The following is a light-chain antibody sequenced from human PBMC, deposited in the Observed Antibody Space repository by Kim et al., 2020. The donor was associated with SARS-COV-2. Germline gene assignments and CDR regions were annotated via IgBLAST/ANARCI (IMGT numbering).Light chain of an antibody. CDR1: QGINNF. CDR3: QNYNSAPGT. J-gene: IGKJ1*01. V-gene: IGKV1-27*01. Sequence: ASVGDRVTITCRASQGINNFLAWYHQKPGKVPKLLIYAASALQSGVPSRFSGSGSGTDFTLTISSLQPEDVATYYCQNYNSAPGTFGQGTKVDIK. CDR2: AAS.